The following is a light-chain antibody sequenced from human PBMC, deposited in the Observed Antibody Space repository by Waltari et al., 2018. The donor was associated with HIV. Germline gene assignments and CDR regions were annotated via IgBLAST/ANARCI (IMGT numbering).Light chain of an antibody. CDR2: AAS. CDR3: QQSYSTPPFT. J-gene: IGKJ2*01. V-gene: IGKV1-39*01. Sequence: DTQMPQSPSPLSASVGDSVTITCRASQSSSSYLNWYQPRPEKAPKLPIDAASSLQSGVPSRFSCSRSGTDFTLSISSLQPEDFSTYYCQQSYSTPPFTFGQGTKMEI. CDR1: QSSSSY.